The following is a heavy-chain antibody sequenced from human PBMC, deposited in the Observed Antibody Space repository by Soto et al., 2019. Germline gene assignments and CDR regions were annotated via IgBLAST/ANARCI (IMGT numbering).Heavy chain of an antibody. J-gene: IGHJ4*02. CDR2: INHSGST. V-gene: IGHV4-34*01. CDR1: CGSFSGYY. CDR3: ARGLTMIGRRLPYYFDY. Sequence: SETLSLTCAVYCGSFSGYYWSWIRQPPGKGLEWIGEINHSGSTNYNPSLKSRVTISVDTSKNQFSLKLSSVTAADTAVYYCARGLTMIGRRLPYYFDYWGQGTLVTVSS. D-gene: IGHD3-22*01.